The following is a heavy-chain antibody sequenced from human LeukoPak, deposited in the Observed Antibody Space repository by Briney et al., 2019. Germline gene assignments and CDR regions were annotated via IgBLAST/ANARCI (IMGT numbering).Heavy chain of an antibody. CDR2: IWYDGSNK. CDR1: GFTFSSYG. CDR3: ARDHDYYDSSGPDAFDI. V-gene: IGHV3-33*01. Sequence: GGSLRLSCAASGFTFSSYGMPWVRQAPGKGLEWVAVIWYDGSNKYYADSVKGRFTISRDNSKNTLYLQMNSLRAEDTAVYYCARDHDYYDSSGPDAFDIWGQGTMVTVSS. D-gene: IGHD3-22*01. J-gene: IGHJ3*02.